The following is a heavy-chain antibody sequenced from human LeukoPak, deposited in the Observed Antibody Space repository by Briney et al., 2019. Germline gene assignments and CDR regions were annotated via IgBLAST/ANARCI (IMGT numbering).Heavy chain of an antibody. D-gene: IGHD3-22*01. CDR3: ARDYYDSSGYYSCSGY. Sequence: SVKVSCXASGGTFSSYAISWVRQAPGQGLGWMGGIIPIFGTANYAQKFQGRVTITADESTSTAYMELSSLRSEDTAVYYCARDYYDSSGYYSCSGYWGQGTLVTVSS. CDR1: GGTFSSYA. CDR2: IIPIFGTA. V-gene: IGHV1-69*01. J-gene: IGHJ4*02.